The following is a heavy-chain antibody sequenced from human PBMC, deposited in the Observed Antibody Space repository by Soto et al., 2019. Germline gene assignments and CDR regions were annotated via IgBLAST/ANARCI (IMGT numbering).Heavy chain of an antibody. CDR3: AKVLWYAGSSSAGWEYCFDY. Sequence: GSLRLSFAASGLTFSSYAMSWVRQAPGKGLELVSAISGSGGSTYYADSVKGRFTISRDNSKNTLYLQMNSLRAEETAVYYCAKVLWYAGSSSAGWEYCFDYWGQGTLVTVSS. D-gene: IGHD6-6*01. CDR1: GLTFSSYA. V-gene: IGHV3-23*01. CDR2: ISGSGGST. J-gene: IGHJ4*02.